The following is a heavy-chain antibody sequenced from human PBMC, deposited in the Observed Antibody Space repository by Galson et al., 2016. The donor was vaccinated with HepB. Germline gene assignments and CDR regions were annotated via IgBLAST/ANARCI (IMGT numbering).Heavy chain of an antibody. Sequence: SLRLSCAASGFAFNVYGMTWVRQAPRKGLEWVSAISTSGSSDRSYVDSVKGRFTISRDNAKNSLYLEMHNLGAEDTATYYCAREGASGFDYWGQGTLVTVSS. D-gene: IGHD6-25*01. CDR3: AREGASGFDY. J-gene: IGHJ4*02. CDR1: GFAFNVYG. V-gene: IGHV3-21*01. CDR2: ISTSGSSDR.